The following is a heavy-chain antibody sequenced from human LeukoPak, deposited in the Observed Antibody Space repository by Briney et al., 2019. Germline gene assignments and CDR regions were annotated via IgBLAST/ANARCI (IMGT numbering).Heavy chain of an antibody. Sequence: LSLTCAVYGVSFRSYSWTWIRQPPGKGLEWVAVVSSDGSIDYYADSLRGRFTVSRDNSKNTMFLQFNTLRPDDTAVYYCAREGMGTTFSAWFEPWGQGTLVTVSS. CDR1: GVSFRSYS. J-gene: IGHJ5*02. V-gene: IGHV3-30*03. D-gene: IGHD1-7*01. CDR3: AREGMGTTFSAWFEP. CDR2: VSSDGSID.